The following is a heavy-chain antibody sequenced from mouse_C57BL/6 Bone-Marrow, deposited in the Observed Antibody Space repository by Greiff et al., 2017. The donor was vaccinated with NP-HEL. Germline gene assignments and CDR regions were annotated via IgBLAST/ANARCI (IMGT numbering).Heavy chain of an antibody. CDR2: IYPRSGNT. J-gene: IGHJ2*01. Sequence: VQLQQSGAELARPGASVKLSCKASGYTFTSYGISWVKQRTGQGLEWIGEIYPRSGNTYYNEKFKGKATLTADKSSSTAYMELRRLTSEDSAVYFCAISGYYGSSYRRYFDYWGQGTPLTVSS. V-gene: IGHV1-81*01. CDR1: GYTFTSYG. CDR3: AISGYYGSSYRRYFDY. D-gene: IGHD1-1*01.